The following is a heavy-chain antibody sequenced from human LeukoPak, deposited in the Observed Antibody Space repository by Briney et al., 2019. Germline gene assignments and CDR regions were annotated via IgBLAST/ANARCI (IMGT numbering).Heavy chain of an antibody. Sequence: PSETLSLTCTVSGGSISSYYWSWIRQPPGKGLEWIGYIYYSGSTNYNPSLKSRVTISVDTSKNQFSLKLSSVTAAGTAVYYCARVGWELLNYYYYMDVWGKGTTVTVSS. J-gene: IGHJ6*03. CDR3: ARVGWELLNYYYYMDV. CDR1: GGSISSYY. V-gene: IGHV4-59*01. D-gene: IGHD1-26*01. CDR2: IYYSGST.